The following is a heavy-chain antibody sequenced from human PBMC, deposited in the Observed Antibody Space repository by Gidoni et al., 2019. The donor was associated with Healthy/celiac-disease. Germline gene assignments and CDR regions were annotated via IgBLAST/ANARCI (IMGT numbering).Heavy chain of an antibody. CDR2: INPNSGGT. CDR1: GYTFTGYY. Sequence: NTAGASVKVSCKASGYTFTGYYMHWVRQAPGQGLEWMGWINPNSGGTNYAQKFQGRVTMTRDTSISTAYMELSRLRSDDTAVYYCARVPIGSGYYLDDYWGQGTLVTVSS. V-gene: IGHV1-2*02. D-gene: IGHD3-22*01. J-gene: IGHJ4*02. CDR3: ARVPIGSGYYLDDY.